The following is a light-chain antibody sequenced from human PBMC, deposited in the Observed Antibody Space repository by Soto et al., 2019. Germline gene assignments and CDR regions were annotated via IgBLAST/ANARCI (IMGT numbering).Light chain of an antibody. CDR3: CSHARSITGV. CDR1: SSDVGSYNL. J-gene: IGLJ3*02. Sequence: QSVLTQPASVSGSPGQSITITCTGTSSDVGSYNLVSWYQQHPGKAPKLMIYEGSKRPSGVSNRFSGSKSGNTASLTISGLQAEDEADYYCCSHARSITGVFGGGTKLTVL. CDR2: EGS. V-gene: IGLV2-23*01.